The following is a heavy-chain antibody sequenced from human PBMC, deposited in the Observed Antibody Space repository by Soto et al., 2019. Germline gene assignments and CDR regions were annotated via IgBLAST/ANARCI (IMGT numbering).Heavy chain of an antibody. CDR1: GFTFSSYW. D-gene: IGHD2-2*01. V-gene: IGHV3-74*01. CDR2: INSDGSST. J-gene: IGHJ6*02. Sequence: GGSLRLSCAASGFTFSSYWMHWVRQAPGKGLVWVSRINSDGSSTSYADSVKGRFTISRDNAKNTLYLQMNSLRAEDTAVYYCARDRVRRSTYYYGMDVWGQGTTVTVSS. CDR3: ARDRVRRSTYYYGMDV.